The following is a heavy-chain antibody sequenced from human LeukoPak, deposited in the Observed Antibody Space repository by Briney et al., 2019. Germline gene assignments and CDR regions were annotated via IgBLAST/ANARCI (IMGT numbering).Heavy chain of an antibody. CDR1: GGSISSSSYY. Sequence: SETLSLTCTVSGGSISSSSYYWGWIRQPPGKGLEWIGSIYYSGSTYYNPSLKSRVTISVDTSKNQFSLKLSSVTAADTAVYYCAREITSGVYSDYWGQGTLVTVSS. CDR2: IYYSGST. D-gene: IGHD3-16*01. CDR3: AREITSGVYSDY. V-gene: IGHV4-39*02. J-gene: IGHJ4*02.